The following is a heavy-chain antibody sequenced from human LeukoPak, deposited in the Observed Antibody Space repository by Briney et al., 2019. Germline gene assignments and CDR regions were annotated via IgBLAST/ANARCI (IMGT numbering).Heavy chain of an antibody. CDR3: ARTDQRGRPFDY. CDR2: INHSGST. J-gene: IGHJ4*02. CDR1: GGSFSGYY. D-gene: IGHD2-2*01. Sequence: PSETLSLTCAVYGGSFSGYYWSWIRQPPGKGLEWIGEINHSGSTNYSPSLKSRVTISVDTSKNQFSLKLSSVTAADTAVYYCARTDQRGRPFDYWGQGTLVTVSS. V-gene: IGHV4-34*01.